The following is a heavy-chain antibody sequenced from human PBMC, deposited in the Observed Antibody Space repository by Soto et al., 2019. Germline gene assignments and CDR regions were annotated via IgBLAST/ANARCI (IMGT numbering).Heavy chain of an antibody. D-gene: IGHD2-2*02. CDR1: GFTFSSYG. CDR2: IWYDGSNK. CDR3: ARELGYCSSTSCYKGYYGMDV. V-gene: IGHV3-33*01. Sequence: QLQLVESGGGVVQPGRSLRLSCAASGFTFSSYGMHWVRQAPGKGLEWVAVIWYDGSNKYYADSVKGHFIISRDNSKNTLYLQMNSLRAEDTAVYYCARELGYCSSTSCYKGYYGMDVWGPGTTVTVS. J-gene: IGHJ6*02.